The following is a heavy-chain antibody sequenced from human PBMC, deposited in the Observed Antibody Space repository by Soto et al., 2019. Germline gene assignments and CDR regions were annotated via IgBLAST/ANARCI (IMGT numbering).Heavy chain of an antibody. J-gene: IGHJ4*02. CDR1: GGSISSGGYS. V-gene: IGHV4-30-2*01. Sequence: QLQLQESGSGLVKPSQTLSLTCAVSGGSISSGGYSCSWIRQPPGKGLEWIGYIYHSGSTYYNPSLTRRVTISVDRSKTQFSLKLSSVTTADTAVYYCARGMTTVTTFDYWGQGTLVTVSS. CDR3: ARGMTTVTTFDY. D-gene: IGHD4-4*01. CDR2: IYHSGST.